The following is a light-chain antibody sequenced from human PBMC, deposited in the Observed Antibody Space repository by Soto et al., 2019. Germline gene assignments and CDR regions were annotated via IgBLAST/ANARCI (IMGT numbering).Light chain of an antibody. CDR3: QQYNNWPRT. CDR2: GAS. V-gene: IGKV3-15*01. Sequence: EIVMTQSPATLSVSPGERATLSCRASQSVSSNVAWYQQKPGQAPRLLIYGASTRATGIPARFSGSGSGTEFTLNISSLQSEDFAVYYCQQYNNWPRTFGQGTKVEIK. CDR1: QSVSSN. J-gene: IGKJ1*01.